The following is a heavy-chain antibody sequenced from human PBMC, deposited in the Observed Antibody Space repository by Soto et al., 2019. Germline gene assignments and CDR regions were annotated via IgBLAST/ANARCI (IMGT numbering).Heavy chain of an antibody. Sequence: SCAASGFIFSNYALHWVRQAPGTGLQWVAVISYDGSNKFYADSVKGRFTISRDTSKNTLYLQADGLRLDDTAVYYCARDPGGYFHLWGRGNLVTVSS. CDR2: ISYDGSNK. CDR1: GFIFSNYA. J-gene: IGHJ2*01. V-gene: IGHV3-30-3*01. D-gene: IGHD6-25*01. CDR3: ARDPGGYFHL.